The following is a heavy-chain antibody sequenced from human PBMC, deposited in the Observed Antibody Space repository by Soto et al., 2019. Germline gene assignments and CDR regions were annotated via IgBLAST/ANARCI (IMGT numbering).Heavy chain of an antibody. CDR3: AKDTLNSNFYYYGMDV. Sequence: PGGSLRLSCVASGFTFDDYAMHWVRQVPGKGLEWVSSISWNSAYIGYADSVRGRFTISRDNAKNSLYLQMNSLRDEDTALYYCAKDTLNSNFYYYGMDVWGQGTTV. V-gene: IGHV3-9*01. D-gene: IGHD1-1*01. J-gene: IGHJ6*02. CDR1: GFTFDDYA. CDR2: ISWNSAYI.